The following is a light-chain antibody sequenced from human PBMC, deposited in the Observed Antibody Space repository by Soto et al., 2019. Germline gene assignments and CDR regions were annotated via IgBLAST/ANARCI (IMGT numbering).Light chain of an antibody. CDR3: LQYDNWPPWT. V-gene: IGKV3-15*01. Sequence: EIVMTQSPATLSVSPGERATLSCRAGQSVSTNLAWYQQKPGQAPRLLIYAASTRATGIPARFSGSGSGTKFTLTISSLLSEDFAIYYCLQYDNWPPWTFGQGTKVEIK. CDR2: AAS. CDR1: QSVSTN. J-gene: IGKJ1*01.